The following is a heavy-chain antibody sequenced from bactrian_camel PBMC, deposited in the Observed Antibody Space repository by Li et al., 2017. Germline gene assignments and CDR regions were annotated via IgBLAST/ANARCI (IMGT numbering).Heavy chain of an antibody. D-gene: IGHD4*01. CDR3: ATLRYYSDSYSVD. CDR2: IYSDRSKT. J-gene: IGHJ4*01. V-gene: IGHV3-2*01. CDR1: GFRFSSYY. Sequence: QLVESGGGLVQPGGSLRLSCAASGFRFSSYYMSWVRLAPGRGLEWVSSIYSDRSKTYYADTVKGLFTISRDNSKNTLYLQMNSVKSEDTALYYCATLRYYSDSYSVDWGQGTQVT.